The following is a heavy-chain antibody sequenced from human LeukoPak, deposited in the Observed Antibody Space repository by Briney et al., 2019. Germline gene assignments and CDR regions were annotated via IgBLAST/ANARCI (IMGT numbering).Heavy chain of an antibody. CDR1: GFTFTSSA. V-gene: IGHV1-58*01. CDR3: AAQGSSGSYRY. CDR2: IVVGSGNT. D-gene: IGHD3-10*01. Sequence: ASVMVCCKASGFTFTSSAVQWVRQARGRRLEWIGWIVVGSGNTNYAQKFQERVTITRDMSTSTAYMELSSLRSEDTAVYYCAAQGSSGSYRYWGQGTLVTVSS. J-gene: IGHJ4*02.